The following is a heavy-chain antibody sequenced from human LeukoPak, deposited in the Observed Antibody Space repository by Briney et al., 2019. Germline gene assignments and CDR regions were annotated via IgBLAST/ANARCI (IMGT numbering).Heavy chain of an antibody. CDR1: GYAFTGYY. Sequence: ASVKVSCKASGYAFTGYYMHWVRQAPGQGLEWMGWINPNSGGTNYAQKFQGRVTMTRDTSISTAYMELSRLRSDDTAVYYCARESGNTAMVTEGFDYWGQGTLVTVSS. CDR2: INPNSGGT. V-gene: IGHV1-2*02. D-gene: IGHD5-18*01. J-gene: IGHJ4*02. CDR3: ARESGNTAMVTEGFDY.